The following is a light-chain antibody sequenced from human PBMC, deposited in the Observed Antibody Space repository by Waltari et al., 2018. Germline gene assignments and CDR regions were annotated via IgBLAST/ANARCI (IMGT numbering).Light chain of an antibody. Sequence: QSMLTQPPSVSGAPGPRVTISCTGNRSNLRAGPHFPWSQVFPGTGPKLLIYGNNNRPSGVPDRFSGSKSGTSASLTITGLQAEDEADYYCHSFDTSLSDGVVFGGGTKVTVL. CDR3: HSFDTSLSDGVV. CDR1: RSNLRAGPH. J-gene: IGLJ3*02. CDR2: GNN. V-gene: IGLV1-40*01.